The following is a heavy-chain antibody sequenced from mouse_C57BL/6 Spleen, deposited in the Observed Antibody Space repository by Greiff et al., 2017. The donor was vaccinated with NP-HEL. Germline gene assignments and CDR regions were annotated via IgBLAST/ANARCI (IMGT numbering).Heavy chain of an antibody. CDR1: GYAFSSYW. CDR2: IYPGDGDT. V-gene: IGHV1-80*01. CDR3: ARSDYDDWYFDV. Sequence: VQLQQSGAELVKPGASVKISCKASGYAFSSYWMNWVKQRPGKGLEWIGQIYPGDGDTNYNGKFKGKATLTADKSSSTAYMQLSSLTSEDSAVYFCARSDYDDWYFDVWGTGTTVTVSS. J-gene: IGHJ1*03. D-gene: IGHD2-4*01.